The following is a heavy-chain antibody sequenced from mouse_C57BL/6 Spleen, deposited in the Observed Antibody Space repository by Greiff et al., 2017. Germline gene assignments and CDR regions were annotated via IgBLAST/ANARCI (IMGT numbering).Heavy chain of an antibody. CDR2: INPYNGDT. CDR1: GYSFTGYF. Sequence: VQLQQSGPELVKPGDSVKISCKASGYSFTGYFMNWVMQSHGKSLEWIGRINPYNGDTFYNQKFKGKATLTVDKSSSTAHMELRSLTSEDSAVYYCARGTTVVAYYFDYWGKGTTLTVSS. V-gene: IGHV1-20*01. CDR3: ARGTTVVAYYFDY. D-gene: IGHD1-1*01. J-gene: IGHJ2*01.